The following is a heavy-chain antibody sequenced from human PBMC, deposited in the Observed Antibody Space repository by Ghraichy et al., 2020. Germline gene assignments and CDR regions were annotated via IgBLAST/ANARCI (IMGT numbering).Heavy chain of an antibody. CDR2: MNPNSGNT. D-gene: IGHD2-2*01. CDR3: ARVPRGPIEDYCSSTSCYDSYGYYYYYGMDV. CDR1: GYTFTSYD. J-gene: IGHJ6*02. Sequence: ASVKVSCKASGYTFTSYDINWVRQATGQGLEWMGWMNPNSGNTGYAQKFQARVTMTRNTSISTAYMELSSLRSEDTAVYYCARVPRGPIEDYCSSTSCYDSYGYYYYYGMDVWGQGTTVTVSS. V-gene: IGHV1-8*01.